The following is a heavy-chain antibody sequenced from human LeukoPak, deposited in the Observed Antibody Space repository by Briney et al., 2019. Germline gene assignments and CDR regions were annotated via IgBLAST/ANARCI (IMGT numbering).Heavy chain of an antibody. CDR2: MWYDGSNK. CDR1: GFTFSSYG. J-gene: IGHJ4*02. V-gene: IGHV3-33*06. Sequence: PGRSLRLSCAASGFTFSSYGMHWVRQAPGKGLEWVAVMWYDGSNKYYADSVKGRFTISRDNSKNTLYLQMNSLRAEDTAVYYCAKQPFRTYYYGSGSYSPPDYWGQGTLVTVSS. CDR3: AKQPFRTYYYGSGSYSPPDY. D-gene: IGHD3-10*01.